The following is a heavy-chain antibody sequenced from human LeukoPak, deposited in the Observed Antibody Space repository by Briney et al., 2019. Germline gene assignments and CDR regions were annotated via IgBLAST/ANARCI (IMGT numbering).Heavy chain of an antibody. CDR1: GGSIDITNY. D-gene: IGHD3-22*01. Sequence: SETLCLTCGASGGSIDITNYWSWVRQPPGKGLEWIGEISHDGTTNHNPSLRSRVAMSLDRANNQFSLSLTSVTAADTAVYYCTREDRTFCPFAYWGQGVLVTVSS. V-gene: IGHV4-4*02. CDR2: ISHDGTT. CDR3: TREDRTFCPFAY. J-gene: IGHJ4*02.